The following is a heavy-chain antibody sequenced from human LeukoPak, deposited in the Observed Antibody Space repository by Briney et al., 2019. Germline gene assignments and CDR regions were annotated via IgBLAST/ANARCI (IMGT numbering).Heavy chain of an antibody. CDR2: INTDGSST. J-gene: IGHJ4*02. Sequence: GSLRLSCAASGFTFSSYWMHWVRQAPGKGLVWVSRINTDGSSTSYADSVKGRFTISRDNSKNTLYLQMNSLTAEDTAVYYCAGGGLAVFDYWGQGTLVTVSS. CDR1: GFTFSSYW. V-gene: IGHV3-74*01. D-gene: IGHD6-19*01. CDR3: AGGGLAVFDY.